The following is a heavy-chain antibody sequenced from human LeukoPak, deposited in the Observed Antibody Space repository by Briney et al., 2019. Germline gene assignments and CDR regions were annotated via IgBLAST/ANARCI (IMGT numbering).Heavy chain of an antibody. CDR3: ARAPQGIYSSSWYVWDYFDY. D-gene: IGHD6-13*01. J-gene: IGHJ4*02. CDR1: GFTFSSHA. CDR2: ISGSGDST. V-gene: IGHV3-23*01. Sequence: PGGSLRLSCVASGFTFSSHAMSWVRQAPGKGLEWVSVISGSGDSTYYADSVKGRFTISRDNAKNSLYLQMNSLRAEDTAVYYCARAPQGIYSSSWYVWDYFDYWGRGTLVTVSS.